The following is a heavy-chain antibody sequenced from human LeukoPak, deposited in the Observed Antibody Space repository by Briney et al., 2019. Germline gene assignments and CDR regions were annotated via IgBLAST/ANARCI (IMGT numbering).Heavy chain of an antibody. V-gene: IGHV1-18*01. Sequence: ASVKVSCKASGYSFTSYDISWVRQAPGQGLEWMGWISAYHGKTNYAQKLQGRVTMTTDTSASTAYMELRSLRSDDTAIYFCARTSQTMFDYWGQGALVTVSS. CDR1: GYSFTSYD. CDR2: ISAYHGKT. CDR3: ARTSQTMFDY. D-gene: IGHD3-3*01. J-gene: IGHJ4*02.